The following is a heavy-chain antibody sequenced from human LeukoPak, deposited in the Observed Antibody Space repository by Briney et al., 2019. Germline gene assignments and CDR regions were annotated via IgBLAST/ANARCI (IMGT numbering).Heavy chain of an antibody. CDR3: ARDGPGDQGLDC. V-gene: IGHV6-1*01. J-gene: IGHJ4*02. D-gene: IGHD3-10*01. Sequence: QTLSLTCAISGDSVSNNGAAWNWIRQSPSRGLEWLGRTYYRSRYYTDYAESVKSRITIKPDTSKNQYSLQLKSVTPEDTAVYYCARDGPGDQGLDCWGQGTLVTVSS. CDR2: TYYRSRYYT. CDR1: GDSVSNNGAA.